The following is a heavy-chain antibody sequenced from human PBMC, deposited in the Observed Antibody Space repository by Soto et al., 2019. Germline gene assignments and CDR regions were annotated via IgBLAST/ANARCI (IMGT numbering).Heavy chain of an antibody. D-gene: IGHD2-2*01. V-gene: IGHV3-74*01. CDR1: GFTFSSYW. CDR2: INSDGSST. Sequence: EVQLVESGGGLVQPGGSLRLSCAASGFTFSSYWMHWVRQAPGKGLVWVSRINSDGSSTSYADSVKGRFTISRDNAKNTLYLQMNSLRAEDTAVYYCARVGGYCSSTSCRGRAFDIWGQGTMVTVSS. CDR3: ARVGGYCSSTSCRGRAFDI. J-gene: IGHJ3*02.